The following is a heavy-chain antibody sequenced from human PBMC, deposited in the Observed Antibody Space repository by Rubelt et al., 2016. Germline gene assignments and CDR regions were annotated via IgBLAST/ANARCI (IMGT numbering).Heavy chain of an antibody. CDR2: IKQDGSEK. D-gene: IGHD2-15*01. V-gene: IGHV3-7*03. CDR3: ARATGPVVVAATDWFDP. J-gene: IGHJ5*02. Sequence: EVQLVESGGGLVQPGGSLRLSCAASGFTFSSYWMSWVRQAPGKGLEWVANIKQDGSEKYYVDSVKGRLSISRDNAKNSLYLRMNSLRAEDTAVYYCARATGPVVVAATDWFDPWGQGTLVTVSS. CDR1: GFTFSSYW.